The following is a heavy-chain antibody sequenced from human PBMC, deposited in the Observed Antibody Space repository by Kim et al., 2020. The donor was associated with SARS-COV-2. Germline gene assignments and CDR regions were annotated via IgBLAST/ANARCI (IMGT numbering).Heavy chain of an antibody. CDR1: GGTFSSYT. V-gene: IGHV1-69*02. CDR2: IIPILGIA. D-gene: IGHD3-10*01. CDR3: ARGVYGSGPPSPYYYYGMDV. J-gene: IGHJ6*02. Sequence: SVKVSCKASGGTFSSYTISWVRQAPGQGLEWMGRIIPILGIANYAQKFQGRVTITADKSTSTAYMELSSLRSEDTAVYYCARGVYGSGPPSPYYYYGMDVWGQGTTVTVSS.